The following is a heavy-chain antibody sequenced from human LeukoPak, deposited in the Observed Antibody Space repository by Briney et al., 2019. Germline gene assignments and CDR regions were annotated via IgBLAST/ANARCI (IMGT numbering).Heavy chain of an antibody. CDR3: ARDGCSGGSCSFHYYYYMDV. D-gene: IGHD2-15*01. CDR1: GFTFSSYS. Sequence: PGGSLRLSCAASGFTFSSYSMNWVRQAPGKGLEWVSSISSSSSYIYYADSVKGRFTISRDNAKNSLYLQMNSLRAEDTAVYYCARDGCSGGSCSFHYYYYMDVWGKGTTVTVSS. V-gene: IGHV3-21*01. CDR2: ISSSSSYI. J-gene: IGHJ6*03.